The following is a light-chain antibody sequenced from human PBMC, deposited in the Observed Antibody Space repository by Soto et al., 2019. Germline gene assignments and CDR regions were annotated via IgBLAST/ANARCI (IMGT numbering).Light chain of an antibody. CDR3: AAWDDSLNGVV. CDR2: SNT. Sequence: QSVLTQPPSASGMPGQRVTISCFGTISNFGTHTVNWYQQLPGTAPRLLIYSNTQRPSGVPDRFSGSKSGTSASLAISGLQSEDEADYHCAAWDDSLNGVVFGGGTKLTVL. J-gene: IGLJ2*01. V-gene: IGLV1-44*01. CDR1: ISNFGTHT.